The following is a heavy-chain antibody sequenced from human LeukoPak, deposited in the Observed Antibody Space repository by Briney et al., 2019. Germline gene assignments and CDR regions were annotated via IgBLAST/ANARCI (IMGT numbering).Heavy chain of an antibody. J-gene: IGHJ4*02. CDR2: ISYDGSNE. Sequence: GRSLRLSCAASGFTFSSYGMHWVRQAPGKGLEWVAVISYDGSNEYYADSVKGRFTISRDNSKNTLYLQMNSLRAEDTAVYYCAVAVADPFDYWGQGTLVTVSS. D-gene: IGHD6-19*01. CDR1: GFTFSSYG. V-gene: IGHV3-30*03. CDR3: AVAVADPFDY.